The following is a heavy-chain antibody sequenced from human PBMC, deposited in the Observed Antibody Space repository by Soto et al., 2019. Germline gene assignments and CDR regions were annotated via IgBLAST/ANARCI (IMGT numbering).Heavy chain of an antibody. CDR2: INHSGST. V-gene: IGHV4-34*01. CDR1: GGSFSGYY. D-gene: IGHD3-9*01. Sequence: SETLSLTCAVYGGSFSGYYWSWIRQPPGKGLEWIGEINHSGSTNYNPSLKSRVTISVDTSKNQFSLKLSSVTAADTAVYYCVRFWPPPYSDALTDYKVSFDYWGEATLITVSS. CDR3: VRFWPPPYSDALTDYKVSFDY. J-gene: IGHJ4*02.